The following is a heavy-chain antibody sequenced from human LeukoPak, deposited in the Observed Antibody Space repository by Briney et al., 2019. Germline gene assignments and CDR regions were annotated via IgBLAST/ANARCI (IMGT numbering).Heavy chain of an antibody. D-gene: IGHD3-16*02. J-gene: IGHJ4*02. CDR1: GFTFSSYA. CDR3: ARETYYDYVWGSYRPLNYFDY. Sequence: GGSLRLSCAASGFTFSSYAMHWVRQAPGKRLEWVAVISYDGSNKYYADSVKGRFTISRDNSKNTLYLQMNSLRAEDTAVYYCARETYYDYVWGSYRPLNYFDYWGQGTLVTVSS. V-gene: IGHV3-30-3*01. CDR2: ISYDGSNK.